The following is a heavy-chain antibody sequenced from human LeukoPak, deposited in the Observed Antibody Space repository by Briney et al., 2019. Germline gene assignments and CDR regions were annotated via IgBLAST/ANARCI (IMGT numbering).Heavy chain of an antibody. J-gene: IGHJ4*02. Sequence: GRSLRLSCVASGFTFSRYAIHWVRQAPGQKVEWVAVISFDGGNKYYADSVKGRFTISRDNSKNTLYLQMNSLRAEDTAVYYCARDFDYWGQGTLVTVSS. V-gene: IGHV3-30*04. CDR1: GFTFSRYA. CDR2: ISFDGGNK. CDR3: ARDFDY.